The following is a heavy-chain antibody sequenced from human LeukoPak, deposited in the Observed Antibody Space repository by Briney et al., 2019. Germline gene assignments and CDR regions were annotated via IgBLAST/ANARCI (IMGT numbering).Heavy chain of an antibody. Sequence: PGGSLRLSCAASGFTFSNYGMHWVRQAPGKGLEWVAFIRYDGSNKYYADSVKGRFTISRDNSKNTLYLQMNSLRAEDTAVYYCAVGGKLPSPFDYWGQGTLVTVSS. J-gene: IGHJ4*02. CDR3: AVGGKLPSPFDY. V-gene: IGHV3-30*02. CDR2: IRYDGSNK. CDR1: GFTFSNYG. D-gene: IGHD3-16*01.